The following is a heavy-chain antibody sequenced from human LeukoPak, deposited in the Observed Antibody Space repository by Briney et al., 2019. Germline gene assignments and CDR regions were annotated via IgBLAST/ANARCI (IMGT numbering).Heavy chain of an antibody. CDR1: GFTFDDYG. V-gene: IGHV3-20*04. Sequence: GGSLRLSCAASGFTFDDYGMSWVRQAPGKGLEWVSGINWNGGSTGYADSVKGRFTISRDNAKNTLFLQVNSLRVEDTAVYFCAKELTTERTPGVDSWGQGTLVTVSS. D-gene: IGHD4-17*01. CDR3: AKELTTERTPGVDS. J-gene: IGHJ4*02. CDR2: INWNGGST.